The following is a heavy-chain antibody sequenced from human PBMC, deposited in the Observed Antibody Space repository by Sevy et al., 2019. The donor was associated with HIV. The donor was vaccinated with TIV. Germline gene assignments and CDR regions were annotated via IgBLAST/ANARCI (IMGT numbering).Heavy chain of an antibody. Sequence: GGSLRLSCAGSAFTFSTYAMHWVRQAPGKGLEWVAVISYDGSHKYYADSVKGRFTISRDDSKSSLYLQMNTLRAEDTAVYYCARDAGYSVNWYPRFDPWGQGTLVTVSS. CDR2: ISYDGSHK. D-gene: IGHD6-13*01. J-gene: IGHJ5*02. V-gene: IGHV3-30*03. CDR3: ARDAGYSVNWYPRFDP. CDR1: AFTFSTYA.